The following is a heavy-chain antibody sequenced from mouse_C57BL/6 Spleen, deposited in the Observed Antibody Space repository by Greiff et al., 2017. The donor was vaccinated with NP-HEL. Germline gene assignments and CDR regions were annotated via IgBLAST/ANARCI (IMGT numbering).Heavy chain of an antibody. J-gene: IGHJ3*01. CDR2: ISDGGSYT. V-gene: IGHV5-4*01. CDR1: GFTFSSYA. Sequence: EVKLVESGGGLVKPGGSLKLSCAASGFTFSSYAMSWVRQTPEKRLEWVSTISDGGSYTYYPDNVKGRFTISRDNAKNNLYLQMSHLKSEDTAMYYCARDREPHNSWFAYWGQGTLVTVSA. D-gene: IGHD1-3*01. CDR3: ARDREPHNSWFAY.